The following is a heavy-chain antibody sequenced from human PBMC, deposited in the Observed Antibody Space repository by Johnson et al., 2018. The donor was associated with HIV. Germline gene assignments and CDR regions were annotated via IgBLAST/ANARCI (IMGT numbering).Heavy chain of an antibody. CDR1: GFTFSSYD. V-gene: IGHV3-13*01. Sequence: EVQLVESGGGLVQPGGSLRLSCAASGFTFSSYDMHWVRQATGKGLEWVSAIGTAGDTYYPGSVKGRFTISRDNARNSLYLQMDSLRPGDSAVYYCARGGTYNWSPDRIGRAFDIWGQGTTVTVSS. D-gene: IGHD1-20*01. J-gene: IGHJ3*02. CDR3: ARGGTYNWSPDRIGRAFDI. CDR2: IGTAGDT.